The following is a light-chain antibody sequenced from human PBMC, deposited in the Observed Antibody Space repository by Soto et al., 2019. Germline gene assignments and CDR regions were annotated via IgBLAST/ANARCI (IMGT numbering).Light chain of an antibody. CDR3: QQYCSSPR. CDR2: GAS. Sequence: EIVLRQYPGTLSLSPGERATLSCRASQSVSSSYLAWYQQKPGQAPRLLIYGASSRATGIPDRFSGSGSGTDFTLTISRREPEDFAVYYCQQYCSSPRFCQGTRLEIK. V-gene: IGKV3-20*01. CDR1: QSVSSSY. J-gene: IGKJ5*01.